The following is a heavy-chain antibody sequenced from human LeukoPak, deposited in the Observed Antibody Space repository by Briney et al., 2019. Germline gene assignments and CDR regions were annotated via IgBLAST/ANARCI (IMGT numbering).Heavy chain of an antibody. CDR1: GGSISSGSYY. CDR2: IYTSGST. D-gene: IGHD3-10*01. V-gene: IGHV4-61*02. J-gene: IGHJ5*02. CDR3: ARERAPTQLLWFGESFDP. Sequence: PSETLSLTCTVSGGSISSGSYYWSWIRQPAGKGLEWIGRIYTSGSTNYNPSLKSRVTISVDTSKNQFSLKLSSVTAADTAVYYCARERAPTQLLWFGESFDPWGQGTLVTVSS.